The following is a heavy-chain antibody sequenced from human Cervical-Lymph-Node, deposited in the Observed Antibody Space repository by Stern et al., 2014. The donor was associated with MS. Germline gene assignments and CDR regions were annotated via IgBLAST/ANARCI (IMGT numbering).Heavy chain of an antibody. J-gene: IGHJ6*02. V-gene: IGHV1-69*17. CDR1: GGTFSKYP. CDR2: IIPLFGIV. Sequence: QLVQSGAEVKKPGSSVKVSCKASGGTFSKYPISWVRQAPGQGLEWMGGIIPLFGIVNYTQKFQGRITITADKSTSTAYMELSSLRSEDTAAYYCARGGIVVVVAATRDYYYGMDVWGQGTTVTVSS. CDR3: ARGGIVVVVAATRDYYYGMDV. D-gene: IGHD2-15*01.